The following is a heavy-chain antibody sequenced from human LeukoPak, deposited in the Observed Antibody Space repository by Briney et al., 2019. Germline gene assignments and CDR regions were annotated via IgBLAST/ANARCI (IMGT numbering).Heavy chain of an antibody. Sequence: PGGSLRLSCAGSGFTFGSYAMSWLRQAPGKGLEWVSAISGSGGSTYSADSVKGRFTISRDNSKNTLYLKMNSLRAEDTAVYYCAKASHPLITMPDKSEGQDGMDVWGQGTTVTVSS. D-gene: IGHD3-10*01. CDR2: ISGSGGST. CDR3: AKASHPLITMPDKSEGQDGMDV. J-gene: IGHJ6*02. V-gene: IGHV3-23*01. CDR1: GFTFGSYA.